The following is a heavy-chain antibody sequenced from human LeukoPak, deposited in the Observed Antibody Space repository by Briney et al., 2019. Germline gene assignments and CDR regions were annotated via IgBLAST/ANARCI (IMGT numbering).Heavy chain of an antibody. D-gene: IGHD1-26*01. CDR2: IYYSGST. J-gene: IGHJ4*02. CDR1: GGSISSGGYY. Sequence: PSETLSLTCTVSGGSISSGGYYWSWIRQHPGKGLEWIGYIYYSGSTYYNPSLKSRVTISVDTSKNQFSLKLRSVTAADTAVYYCAREEGDYFDYWGQGTLVTVSS. V-gene: IGHV4-31*03. CDR3: AREEGDYFDY.